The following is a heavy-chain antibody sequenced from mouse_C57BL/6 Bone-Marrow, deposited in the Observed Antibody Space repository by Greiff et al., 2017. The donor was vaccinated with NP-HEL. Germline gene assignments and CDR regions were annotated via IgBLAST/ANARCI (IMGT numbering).Heavy chain of an antibody. CDR3: ARSAMDY. CDR1: GYAFTNYL. CDR2: INPGSGGT. Sequence: VMLVESGAELVRPGTSVKVSCKASGYAFTNYLIEWVKQRPGQGLEWIGVINPGSGGTNYNEKFKGKATLTADKSSSTAYMQLSSLTSEDSAVYFCARSAMDYWGQGTSVTVSS. V-gene: IGHV1-54*01. J-gene: IGHJ4*01.